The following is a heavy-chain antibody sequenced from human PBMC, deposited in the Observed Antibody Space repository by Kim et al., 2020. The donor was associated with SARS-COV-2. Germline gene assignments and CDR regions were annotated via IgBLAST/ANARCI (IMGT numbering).Heavy chain of an antibody. D-gene: IGHD2-21*01. V-gene: IGHV3-23*01. J-gene: IGHJ4*02. Sequence: YYADSVKGRFDISRDNSENTLHLHMNSMRVDDTAVYYCAKGFGGDRAYWGQGTLVTVAS. CDR3: AKGFGGDRAY.